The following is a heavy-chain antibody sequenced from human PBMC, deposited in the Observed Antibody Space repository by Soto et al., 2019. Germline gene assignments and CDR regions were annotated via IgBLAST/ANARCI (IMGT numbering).Heavy chain of an antibody. CDR1: GFTFSSYA. CDR3: AKDTAMPEYCFDY. J-gene: IGHJ4*02. D-gene: IGHD5-18*01. CDR2: ISGSGGST. Sequence: QLGGSLRLSCAASGFTFSSYAMSWVRQAPGKGLEWVSAISGSGGSTYYADSVKGRFTISRDNSKNTLYLQMNSLRAEDTAVYYCAKDTAMPEYCFDYWGQGTLVTVSS. V-gene: IGHV3-23*01.